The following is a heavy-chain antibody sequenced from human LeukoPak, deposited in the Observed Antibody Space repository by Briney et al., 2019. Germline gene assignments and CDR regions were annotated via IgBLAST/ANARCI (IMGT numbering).Heavy chain of an antibody. D-gene: IGHD6-19*01. CDR3: ARDGGITVAADDY. CDR1: GSIFTSYW. V-gene: IGHV5-51*01. J-gene: IGHJ4*02. CDR2: IYPGDSDT. Sequence: AGASLQISCKGSGSIFTSYWIGWVRPLPGKGLEWMGIIYPGDSDTRYSPSFQGQVTISADKSISTAYLQWSSLKASDTAMYYCARDGGITVAADDYWGQGTLVTVSS.